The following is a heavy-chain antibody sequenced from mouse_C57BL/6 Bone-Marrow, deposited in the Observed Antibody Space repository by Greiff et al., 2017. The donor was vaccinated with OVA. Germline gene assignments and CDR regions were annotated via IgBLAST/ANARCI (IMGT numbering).Heavy chain of an antibody. V-gene: IGHV5-4*01. Sequence: EVNLVESGGGLVKPGGSLKLSCAASGFTFSSYAMSWVRQTPEKRLEWVATISDGGSYTYYPDNVKGRFTISRDNAKNNLYLQMSHLKSEDTAMYYCARDRAVRREDLDYWGQGTTLTVSS. D-gene: IGHD3-3*01. J-gene: IGHJ2*01. CDR1: GFTFSSYA. CDR3: ARDRAVRREDLDY. CDR2: ISDGGSYT.